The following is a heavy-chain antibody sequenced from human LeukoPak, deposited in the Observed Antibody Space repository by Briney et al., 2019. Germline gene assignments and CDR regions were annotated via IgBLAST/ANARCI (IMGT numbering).Heavy chain of an antibody. Sequence: PGGSLRLSCAASGFTFSSYNINWVRRAPGKGLEWVSYISSSSSIIYYADSVTGRFTISRDNAKNSLYLQMNSLRAEDTAVYYCARDLTVPTSMDVWGKGTTVTVSS. CDR1: GFTFSSYN. D-gene: IGHD2-2*01. V-gene: IGHV3-48*01. CDR3: ARDLTVPTSMDV. CDR2: ISSSSSII. J-gene: IGHJ6*04.